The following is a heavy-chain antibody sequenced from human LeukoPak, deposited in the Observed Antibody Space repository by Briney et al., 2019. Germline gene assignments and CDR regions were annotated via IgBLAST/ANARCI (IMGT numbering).Heavy chain of an antibody. D-gene: IGHD4/OR15-4a*01. CDR2: IHNTAST. J-gene: IGHJ1*01. V-gene: IGHV3-53*01. Sequence: PGGSLRLSCAASGFIVSNNDMAWVRQAPGKGLEWVSVIHNTASTHYVDSVKGRFSISRDNSKNALYLQMNSLRAEDTAVYFCARAQDSCNGDNRYGYFHHWGQGTLVIVSS. CDR3: ARAQDSCNGDNRYGYFHH. CDR1: GFIVSNND.